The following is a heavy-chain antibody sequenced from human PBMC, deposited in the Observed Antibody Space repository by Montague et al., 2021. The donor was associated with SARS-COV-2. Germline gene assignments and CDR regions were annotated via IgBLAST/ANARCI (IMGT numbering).Heavy chain of an antibody. Sequence: SLRLSCAASGFTFNNYAMHWVRQAPGKGLEWVAIISYDGSNKYYADSVKGRLAISRDNSKNTPYLQKNSLRAEDTAVYYCVRASLIKARIAVAGTTVYWGQGTLVTISS. V-gene: IGHV3-30*09. CDR1: GFTFNNYA. CDR2: ISYDGSNK. D-gene: IGHD6-19*01. CDR3: VRASLIKARIAVAGTTVY. J-gene: IGHJ4*02.